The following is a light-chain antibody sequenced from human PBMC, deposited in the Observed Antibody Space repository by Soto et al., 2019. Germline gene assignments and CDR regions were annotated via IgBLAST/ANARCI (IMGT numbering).Light chain of an antibody. Sequence: DIQMTQSPSSLSASVGDRVTITCQASQDISNYLNWYQQKPGKAPKLLIYDASNLETGVPSRFSGSGSGTDVTFTISSLQPEDIATYYCQQYDNLYTFGKGTKLEI. CDR3: QQYDNLYT. CDR2: DAS. CDR1: QDISNY. J-gene: IGKJ2*01. V-gene: IGKV1-33*01.